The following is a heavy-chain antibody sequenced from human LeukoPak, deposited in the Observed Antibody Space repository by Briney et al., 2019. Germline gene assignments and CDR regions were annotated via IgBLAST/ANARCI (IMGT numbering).Heavy chain of an antibody. V-gene: IGHV4-59*01. Sequence: SETLSLTCTVSGGSISSYYWSWIRQPPGKGLEWIGYIYYSGSTNYNPSLKSRVTISVDTSKNQFSLKLSSVTAADPAVYYCARGSYGDYVSPFDYWGQGTLVTVSS. J-gene: IGHJ4*02. CDR1: GGSISSYY. CDR3: ARGSYGDYVSPFDY. CDR2: IYYSGST. D-gene: IGHD4-17*01.